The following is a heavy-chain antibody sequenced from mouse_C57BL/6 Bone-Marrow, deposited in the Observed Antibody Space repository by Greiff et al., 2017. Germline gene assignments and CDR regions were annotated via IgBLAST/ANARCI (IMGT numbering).Heavy chain of an antibody. Sequence: EVMLVESGGGLVKPGGSLKLSCAASGFTFSSYAMSWVRQTPEKRLEWVATISDGGSYTYYPDNVKGRFTISRDNAKNNLYLQMSHLKSEDTAMYYCAGGRYYDSSYEYFDVWGTGTTVTVSS. CDR3: AGGRYYDSSYEYFDV. V-gene: IGHV5-4*03. J-gene: IGHJ1*03. D-gene: IGHD1-1*01. CDR2: ISDGGSYT. CDR1: GFTFSSYA.